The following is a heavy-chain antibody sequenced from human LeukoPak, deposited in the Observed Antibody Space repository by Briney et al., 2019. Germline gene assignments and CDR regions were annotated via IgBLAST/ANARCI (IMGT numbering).Heavy chain of an antibody. D-gene: IGHD6-13*01. Sequence: SETLSLTCAVYGGSSSDYYWSWIRQPPGKGLEWIGEINHSGSTNYRPSLKSRVTISVDMSKNQFSLKLRFVTAADTAVYYCASLSGGIASPSNNYWGQGTLVTVSS. V-gene: IGHV4-34*01. CDR3: ASLSGGIASPSNNY. CDR2: INHSGST. CDR1: GGSSSDYY. J-gene: IGHJ4*02.